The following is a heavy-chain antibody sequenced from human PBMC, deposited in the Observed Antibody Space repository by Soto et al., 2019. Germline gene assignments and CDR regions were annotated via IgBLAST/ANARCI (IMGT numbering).Heavy chain of an antibody. Sequence: QVQLVESGGGVVQPGRSLRLSCAASGFTFSSYAMHWVRQAPGKGLEWVAVISYDGSNKYYADSVKGRFTISRDNSKKTLYLQMNSLRAEDTAVYYCARVGIVATIYYYYYGMDVWGQGTTVTVSS. V-gene: IGHV3-30-3*01. J-gene: IGHJ6*02. CDR1: GFTFSSYA. CDR2: ISYDGSNK. CDR3: ARVGIVATIYYYYYGMDV. D-gene: IGHD5-12*01.